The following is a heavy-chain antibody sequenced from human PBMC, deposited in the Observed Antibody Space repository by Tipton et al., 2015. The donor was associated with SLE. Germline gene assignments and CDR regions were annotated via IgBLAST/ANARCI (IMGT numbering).Heavy chain of an antibody. Sequence: LRLSCAASGFTFSSYSMNWVRQAPGKGLEWIGSIYYGGSTYYNPSLKSRVTISVDTSKNQFSLKLSSVTAADTAVYYCARAWQQWLEDRAFDIWGQGTMVTVSS. CDR3: ARAWQQWLEDRAFDI. J-gene: IGHJ3*02. V-gene: IGHV4-38-2*01. D-gene: IGHD6-19*01. CDR2: IYYGGST. CDR1: GFTFSSYS.